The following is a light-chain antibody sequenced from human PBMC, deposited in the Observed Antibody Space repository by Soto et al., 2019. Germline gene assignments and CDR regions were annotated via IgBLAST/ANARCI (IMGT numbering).Light chain of an antibody. J-gene: IGLJ1*01. CDR1: SSDVGSDYNY. Sequence: QSVLTQPASVSGSPGQSIAISCTGTSSDVGSDYNYVSWYQQHPGKAPKLMVYDVNNRPSGVSNRFSGSKSGTTASLTISGLKAEDEAEYYCCSYTSSRTYVFGTGTKVTVL. CDR2: DVN. V-gene: IGLV2-14*03. CDR3: CSYTSSRTYV.